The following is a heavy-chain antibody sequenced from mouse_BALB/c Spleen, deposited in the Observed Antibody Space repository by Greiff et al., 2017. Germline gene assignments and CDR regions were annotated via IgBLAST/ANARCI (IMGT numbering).Heavy chain of an antibody. J-gene: IGHJ3*01. CDR1: GFTFSSYA. CDR3: AREPYGNWFAY. CDR2: ISSGGST. D-gene: IGHD2-10*02. V-gene: IGHV5-6-5*01. Sequence: EVKLMESGGGLVKPGGSLKLSCAASGFTFSSYAMSWVRQTPEKRLEWVASISSGGSTYYPDSVKGRFTISRDNARNILYLQMSSLRSEDTAMYYCAREPYGNWFAYWGQGTLVTVSA.